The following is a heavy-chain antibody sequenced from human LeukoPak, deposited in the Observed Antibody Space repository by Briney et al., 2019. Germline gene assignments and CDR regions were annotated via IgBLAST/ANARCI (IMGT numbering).Heavy chain of an antibody. D-gene: IGHD5-12*01. CDR1: GFTFSSYS. J-gene: IGHJ6*03. V-gene: IGHV3-21*04. CDR3: AKDIGNQFYSGYDLGYMDV. CDR2: ISSRSTYL. Sequence: SGGSLRLSCTASGFTFSSYSMNWVRQAPGKGLEWVSSISSRSTYLYYADSVKGRFTISRDNSKNSLYLQMNSLRTEDTALYYCAKDIGNQFYSGYDLGYMDVWGKGTTVTVSS.